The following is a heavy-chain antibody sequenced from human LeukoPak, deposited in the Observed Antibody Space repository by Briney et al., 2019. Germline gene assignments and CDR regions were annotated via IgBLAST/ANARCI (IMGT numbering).Heavy chain of an antibody. Sequence: GGSLRLSCATSGFTFSSYGMHWVRQAPGKGLEWVAFIRSDGSNKYYADSVKGRFTISRDNSKLYLQMNSLRAEDTAVYYCAKKGYSNGWRDSYYFDCWGQGTLVTVSS. V-gene: IGHV3-30*02. CDR3: AKKGYSNGWRDSYYFDC. D-gene: IGHD6-19*01. CDR1: GFTFSSYG. J-gene: IGHJ4*02. CDR2: IRSDGSNK.